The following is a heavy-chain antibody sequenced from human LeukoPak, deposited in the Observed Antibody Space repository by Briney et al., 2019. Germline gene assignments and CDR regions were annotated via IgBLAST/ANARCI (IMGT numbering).Heavy chain of an antibody. CDR3: AKGAVGFWPRGYFDY. D-gene: IGHD3-3*01. Sequence: GGSLRLSCAASGFTFDDYAMRWVRHAPGKGVEWVSGISWNSGSIIYADSVKGRFTISRDNAKNSLYLQMNSLRAEDTALYYCAKGAVGFWPRGYFDYWGQGTLVTVSS. CDR1: GFTFDDYA. J-gene: IGHJ4*02. V-gene: IGHV3-9*01. CDR2: ISWNSGSI.